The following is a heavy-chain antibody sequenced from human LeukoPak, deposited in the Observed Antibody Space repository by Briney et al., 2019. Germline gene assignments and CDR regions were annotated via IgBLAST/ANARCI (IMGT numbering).Heavy chain of an antibody. V-gene: IGHV3-23*01. CDR1: GFTFSSYA. Sequence: PGGSLRLSCAASGFTFSSYAMSWVRQAPGKGLEWVSAISGSGGSTYYADSVKGRFTNSRDNPKNTLYLQMNGLGAEDTAVYYCAKGGVVVPAAIAFLWNYYYYMDVWGKGTTVTVSS. CDR3: AKGGVVVPAAIAFLWNYYYYMDV. D-gene: IGHD2-2*02. J-gene: IGHJ6*03. CDR2: ISGSGGST.